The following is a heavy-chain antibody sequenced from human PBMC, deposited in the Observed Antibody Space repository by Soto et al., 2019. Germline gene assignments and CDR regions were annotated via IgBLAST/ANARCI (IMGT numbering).Heavy chain of an antibody. Sequence: SETLSLTCAVYGGSFSGYYWSWIRQPPGKGLEWIGEINHSGSTNYNPSLKSRVTISVDTSKNQFSLKLSSVTAADTAVYYCARCPRYCSGGSCYPRYYYYMDVWGKGTTVTVSS. CDR1: GGSFSGYY. V-gene: IGHV4-34*01. D-gene: IGHD2-15*01. CDR2: INHSGST. CDR3: ARCPRYCSGGSCYPRYYYYMDV. J-gene: IGHJ6*03.